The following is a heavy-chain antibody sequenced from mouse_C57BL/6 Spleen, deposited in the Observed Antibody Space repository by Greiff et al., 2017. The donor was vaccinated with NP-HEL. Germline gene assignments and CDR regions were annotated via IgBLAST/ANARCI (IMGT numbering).Heavy chain of an antibody. V-gene: IGHV5-9-1*02. J-gene: IGHJ3*01. D-gene: IGHD2-5*01. CDR3: TRGAYYSNYFAY. CDR2: ISSGGDYI. Sequence: EVKLVESGEGLVKPGGSLKLSCAASGFTFSSYAMSWVRQTPEKRLEWVAYISSGGDYIYYADTVKGRFTISRDNARNTLYLQMSSLKSEDTAMYYCTRGAYYSNYFAYWGQGTLVTVSA. CDR1: GFTFSSYA.